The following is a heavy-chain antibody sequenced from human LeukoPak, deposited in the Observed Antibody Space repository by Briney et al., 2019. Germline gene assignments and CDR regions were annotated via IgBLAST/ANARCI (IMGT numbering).Heavy chain of an antibody. CDR3: AREGPIVGATHLVDY. Sequence: ASVKVSCKASGYTFTDYYMHWVRQAPGQGLGLMGWINPNSGGTNYAQKFQGRVTMTRDTSISTAYMELSRLRSDDTAVYYCAREGPIVGATHLVDYWGQGTLVTVSS. D-gene: IGHD1-26*01. CDR1: GYTFTDYY. J-gene: IGHJ4*02. CDR2: INPNSGGT. V-gene: IGHV1-2*02.